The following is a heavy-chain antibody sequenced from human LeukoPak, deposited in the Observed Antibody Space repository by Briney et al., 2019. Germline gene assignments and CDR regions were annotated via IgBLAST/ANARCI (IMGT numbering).Heavy chain of an antibody. V-gene: IGHV3-23*01. CDR2: ISGSGSNT. Sequence: GGSLRLSCAASGFTFSSYAMSWVRQAPGKGLEWVSVISGSGSNTYYADSVKGRFSISRDSSKNTLYLQMNNLRAEDTAVYYCAREASILDYWGQGALVTVSS. CDR3: AREASILDY. CDR1: GFTFSSYA. J-gene: IGHJ4*02.